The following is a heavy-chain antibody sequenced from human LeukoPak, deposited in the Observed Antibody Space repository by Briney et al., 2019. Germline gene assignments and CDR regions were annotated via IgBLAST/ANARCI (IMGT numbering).Heavy chain of an antibody. CDR1: GFTFSSYA. CDR3: AKGTNFYGSGIYYNDAFDI. Sequence: GGSLRLSCAASGFTFSSYAMSWVRQAPGKGLEWASGISGSGGPTYYADSVKGRFTISRDNSKNTLYLQMISLRAEDTAVYYCAKGTNFYGSGIYYNDAFDIWGQGTMVTVSS. D-gene: IGHD3-10*01. CDR2: ISGSGGPT. J-gene: IGHJ3*02. V-gene: IGHV3-23*01.